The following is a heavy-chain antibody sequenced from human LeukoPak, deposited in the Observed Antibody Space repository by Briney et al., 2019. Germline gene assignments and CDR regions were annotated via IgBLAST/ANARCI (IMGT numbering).Heavy chain of an antibody. D-gene: IGHD1-1*01. Sequence: GGSLRLSCAASGFTFDDYAMHWVRQAPGKGLEWVSGISWNSGNIGYADSVKGRFTISRDNAKNSLFLQMNSLRAGDTAVYYCATSDAGSFSLWGQGTLVTVSS. CDR1: GFTFDDYA. J-gene: IGHJ4*02. CDR2: ISWNSGNI. V-gene: IGHV3-9*01. CDR3: ATSDAGSFSL.